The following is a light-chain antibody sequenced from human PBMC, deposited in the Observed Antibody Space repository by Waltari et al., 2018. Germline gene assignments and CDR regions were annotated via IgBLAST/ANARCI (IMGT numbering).Light chain of an antibody. CDR1: SSDVGGYNY. CDR2: DVD. J-gene: IGLJ2*01. Sequence: QSALTQPASVSGSPGQSIPISCTGTSSDVGGYNYVSWYQQHPGKAPKRMIYDVDKRPSGVSYRFSGSKSGNTASLTISGLQAEDEADYYCSSYTSSNTVLFGGGTRLTVL. V-gene: IGLV2-14*03. CDR3: SSYTSSNTVL.